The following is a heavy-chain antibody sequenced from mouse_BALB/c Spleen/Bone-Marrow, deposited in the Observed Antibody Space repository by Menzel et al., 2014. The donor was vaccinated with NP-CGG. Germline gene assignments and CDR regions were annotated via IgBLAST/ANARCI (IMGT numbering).Heavy chain of an antibody. V-gene: IGHV1-9*01. CDR3: ARFRSYTMDF. Sequence: VQLQQSGAELMKPGASVKISCKATGYTFSNLWIEWMKQRPGHGLEWIGEILPGSDSTKYHKKFKGKATFTADPSTKTVYMQHSSLTSEDSAVYYCARFRSYTMDFWGQGTSVTVSS. J-gene: IGHJ4*01. CDR1: GYTFSNLW. CDR2: ILPGSDST.